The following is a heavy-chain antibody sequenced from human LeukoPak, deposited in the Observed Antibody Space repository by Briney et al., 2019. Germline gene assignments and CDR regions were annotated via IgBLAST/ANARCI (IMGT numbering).Heavy chain of an antibody. CDR3: ARQVYAMDSFDY. Sequence: SETLSLTCAVSGYSISSGYYWGWIRQPPGKGLEWIGSIYHSGSTYYNPSLKSRVTISVDTSKNQFSLKLSSVTAADTAVYYCARQVYAMDSFDYWGQGTLVTVSS. CDR2: IYHSGST. J-gene: IGHJ4*02. D-gene: IGHD2-8*01. CDR1: GYSISSGYY. V-gene: IGHV4-38-2*01.